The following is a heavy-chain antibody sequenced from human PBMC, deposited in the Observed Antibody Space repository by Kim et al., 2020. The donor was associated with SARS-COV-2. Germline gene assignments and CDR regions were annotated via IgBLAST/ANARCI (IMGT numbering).Heavy chain of an antibody. CDR2: IYYSGST. CDR1: GGSISSSSYY. V-gene: IGHV4-39*07. J-gene: IGHJ6*02. D-gene: IGHD6-19*01. Sequence: SETLSLTCTVSGGSISSSSYYWGWIRQPPGKGLEWIGSIYYSGSTYYNPSLKSRVTISVDTSKNQFSLKLSSVTAADTAVYYCAREIAVAGRYVYYYYGMDVWGQGTTVTVSS. CDR3: AREIAVAGRYVYYYYGMDV.